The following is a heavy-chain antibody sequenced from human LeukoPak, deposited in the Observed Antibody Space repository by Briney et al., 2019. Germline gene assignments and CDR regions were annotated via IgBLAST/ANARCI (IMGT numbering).Heavy chain of an antibody. J-gene: IGHJ4*02. D-gene: IGHD3-22*01. Sequence: GASVTVSCKASGYTFISYYIYWMRQAPGQGPEWLGRINTNSGATKYAQKSRDRVTMTRDTSTNTVYMELSGLTPDDTAVYYCARRFRDSKTYSFDYWGQGSLVTVS. CDR3: ARRFRDSKTYSFDY. CDR1: GYTFISYY. V-gene: IGHV1-2*06. CDR2: INTNSGAT.